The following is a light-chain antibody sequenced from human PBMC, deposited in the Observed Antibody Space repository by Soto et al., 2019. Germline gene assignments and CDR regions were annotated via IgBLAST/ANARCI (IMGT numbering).Light chain of an antibody. J-gene: IGKJ3*01. CDR1: QSVSTN. CDR3: QQRSKWPPG. V-gene: IGKV3-15*01. CDR2: GAS. Sequence: EIVMTQSPATLSGSPGERVTLSCRASQSVSTNVAWYQQKPGQAPRLLLYGASTRATGLPARFSGSGSGTEFTLTISSLEPEDFAVYYCQQRSKWPPGFGPGTKSGYQ.